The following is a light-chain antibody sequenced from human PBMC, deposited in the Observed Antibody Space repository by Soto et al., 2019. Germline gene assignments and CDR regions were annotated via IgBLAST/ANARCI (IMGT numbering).Light chain of an antibody. J-gene: IGLJ1*01. Sequence: ALTQPRSVSGSPGQSVTISCTGTSSDVGGHNYVSWYQQHPGKAPKLMISSISKRSSGVPDRFSGSKSGNTASLTISGLQAEDEADYYCCSYAGSYNYVFGTGTKVTVL. CDR2: SIS. CDR1: SSDVGGHNY. CDR3: CSYAGSYNYV. V-gene: IGLV2-11*01.